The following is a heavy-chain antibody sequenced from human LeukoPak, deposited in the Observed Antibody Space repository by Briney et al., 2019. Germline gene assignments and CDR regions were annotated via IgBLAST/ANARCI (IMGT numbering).Heavy chain of an antibody. Sequence: PGGSLRLSCAASGFTFDDHGMSWVRQAPGKGLEWVSGINWNGGSTGYADSVKGRFTISRDNAKNSLYLQMNSLRAEDTALYYCARDQAHTSVVVAAKDYWGQGTLVTVSS. D-gene: IGHD2-15*01. J-gene: IGHJ4*02. CDR3: ARDQAHTSVVVAAKDY. V-gene: IGHV3-20*04. CDR1: GFTFDDHG. CDR2: INWNGGST.